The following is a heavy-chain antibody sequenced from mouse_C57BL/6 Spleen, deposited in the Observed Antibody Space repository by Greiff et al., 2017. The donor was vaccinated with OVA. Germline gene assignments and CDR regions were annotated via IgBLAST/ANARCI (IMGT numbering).Heavy chain of an antibody. CDR3: ARAPYYYGSSYWYVDV. V-gene: IGHV5-16*01. Sequence: DVQLVESEGGLVQPGSSMKLSCTASGFTFSDYYMAWVRQVPEKGLEWVANINYDGSSTYYLDSLKSRFIISRDNAKNILYLQMSSLKSEDTATYYCARAPYYYGSSYWYVDVWGTGTTVTVSS. D-gene: IGHD1-1*01. CDR2: INYDGSST. J-gene: IGHJ1*03. CDR1: GFTFSDYY.